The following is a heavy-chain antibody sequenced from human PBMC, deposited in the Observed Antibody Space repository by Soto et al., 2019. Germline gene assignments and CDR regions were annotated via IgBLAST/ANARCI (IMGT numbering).Heavy chain of an antibody. CDR1: GGSISSYY. J-gene: IGHJ4*02. Sequence: PSETLSLTCTVSGGSISSYYWSWIRQPPGKGLEWIGYIYYSGSTNYNPSLKSRVTISVDTSKNQFSLKLSSVTAADTAVYYCASEGYSSGWYYFDYWGQGTLVTVSS. CDR3: ASEGYSSGWYYFDY. V-gene: IGHV4-59*01. CDR2: IYYSGST. D-gene: IGHD6-19*01.